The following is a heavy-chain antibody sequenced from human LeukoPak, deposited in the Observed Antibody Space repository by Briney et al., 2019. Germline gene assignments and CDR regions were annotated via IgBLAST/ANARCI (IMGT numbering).Heavy chain of an antibody. CDR2: IYYSGST. Sequence: SETLSLTCTVSGDSISRYYWSWIRQPPGKGLEWIGFIYYSGSTNYNPSLKSRVTISVDTSKNQISLKLTSVTAADTAVYYCAKEGTTMVRGAPPSRAFDIWGQGTMVTVSS. CDR3: AKEGTTMVRGAPPSRAFDI. J-gene: IGHJ3*02. CDR1: GDSISRYY. D-gene: IGHD3-10*01. V-gene: IGHV4-59*01.